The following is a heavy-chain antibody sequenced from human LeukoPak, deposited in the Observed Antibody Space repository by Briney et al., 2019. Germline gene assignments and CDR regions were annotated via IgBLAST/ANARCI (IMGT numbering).Heavy chain of an antibody. D-gene: IGHD2-2*02. J-gene: IGHJ4*02. CDR2: INPNSGGT. V-gene: IGHV1-2*02. CDR3: ATWHCSSTNCYTFDY. Sequence: GASVKVSCKASGYTFTDYCMHWVRQAPGQGLEWMGWINPNSGGTNYAQKFQGRVTMTRDTSISTAYMDLSSLRSDDTAVYYCATWHCSSTNCYTFDYWGQGALVTVSS. CDR1: GYTFTDYC.